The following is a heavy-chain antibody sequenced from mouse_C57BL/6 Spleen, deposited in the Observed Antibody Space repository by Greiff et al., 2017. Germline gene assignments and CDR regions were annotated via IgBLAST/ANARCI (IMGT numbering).Heavy chain of an antibody. D-gene: IGHD2-3*01. J-gene: IGHJ4*01. V-gene: IGHV1-53*01. Sequence: VQLQQPGTELVKPGASVKLSCKASGYTFTSYWMHWVKQRPGQGLEWIGNINPSNGGTNYNEKFKSKATLTVVKSSSTAYMQLSSLTSEDSAVYYCARGGDGYYYAMDYWGQGTSVTVSS. CDR3: ARGGDGYYYAMDY. CDR2: INPSNGGT. CDR1: GYTFTSYW.